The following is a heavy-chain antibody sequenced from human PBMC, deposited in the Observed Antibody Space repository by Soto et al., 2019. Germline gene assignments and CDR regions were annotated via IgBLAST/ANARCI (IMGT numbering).Heavy chain of an antibody. CDR3: VKAWYNDVWGYYFDY. CDR2: IKEDGSGK. Sequence: EVQLVESGGGLVQPGGSLRLSCAASGFTFSSYWMTWVRQAPGKGLEWVANIKEDGSGKYYVDSVKGRFTISRDNTKNSLYLQLNSLRAEDTATYYCVKAWYNDVWGYYFDYWGQGTLVTGSS. V-gene: IGHV3-7*01. CDR1: GFTFSSYW. J-gene: IGHJ4*02. D-gene: IGHD3-10*02.